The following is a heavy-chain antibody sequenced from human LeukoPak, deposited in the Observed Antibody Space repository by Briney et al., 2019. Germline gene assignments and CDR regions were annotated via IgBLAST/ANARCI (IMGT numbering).Heavy chain of an antibody. V-gene: IGHV4-30-2*01. CDR2: IYHSGST. CDR3: ARSHDHLWGDYPDY. D-gene: IGHD3-16*01. J-gene: IGHJ4*02. CDR1: GGSISSGGYS. Sequence: SETLSLTCAVSGGSISSGGYSWSWIRQPPGKGLEWIGYIYHSGSTYYNPSLKSRVTISVDRSKNQFSLKLSSVTAADTAMYYCARSHDHLWGDYPDYWGQGTLVTVSS.